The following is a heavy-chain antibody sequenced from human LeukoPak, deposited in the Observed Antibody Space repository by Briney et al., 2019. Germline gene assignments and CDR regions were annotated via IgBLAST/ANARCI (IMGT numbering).Heavy chain of an antibody. V-gene: IGHV4-4*02. J-gene: IGHJ4*02. Sequence: PSETLSLTCAVSGGSISSSNWWSWVRQPPGKGLEWIGEIYHSGSTNYNPSLKSRVTISVDKSKNQFSLKLSSVTAADTAVYYCARLETAATADFDYWGQGTLVTVSS. CDR1: GGSISSSNW. D-gene: IGHD2-15*01. CDR3: ARLETAATADFDY. CDR2: IYHSGST.